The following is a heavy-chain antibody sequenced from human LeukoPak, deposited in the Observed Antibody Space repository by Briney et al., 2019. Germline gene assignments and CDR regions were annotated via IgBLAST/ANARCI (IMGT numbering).Heavy chain of an antibody. V-gene: IGHV1-18*01. D-gene: IGHD6-13*01. Sequence: ASVRVSCKASGYTFTRYGISWVRQAPGQGLEWMGWISTYDGNTKYAQNFQGRVTMTTDTSTTTTYLEVRSLTSDDTAVYYCARDRGLSGSSSLGYWGQGTLVTVSS. CDR2: ISTYDGNT. CDR3: ARDRGLSGSSSLGY. J-gene: IGHJ4*02. CDR1: GYTFTRYG.